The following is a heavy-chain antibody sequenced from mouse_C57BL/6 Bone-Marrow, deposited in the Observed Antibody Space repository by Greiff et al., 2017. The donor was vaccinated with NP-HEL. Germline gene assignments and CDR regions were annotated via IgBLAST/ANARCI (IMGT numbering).Heavy chain of an antibody. Sequence: VKLMESGAELARPGASVKLSCKASGYTFTSYGISWVKQRTGQGLEWIGEIYPRSGNTYYNEKFKGKATLTADKSSSTAYMELRSLTSEDSAVYFCARSRVYYDYDGGFAYWGQGTLVTVSA. CDR1: GYTFTSYG. J-gene: IGHJ3*01. CDR3: ARSRVYYDYDGGFAY. V-gene: IGHV1-81*01. CDR2: IYPRSGNT. D-gene: IGHD2-4*01.